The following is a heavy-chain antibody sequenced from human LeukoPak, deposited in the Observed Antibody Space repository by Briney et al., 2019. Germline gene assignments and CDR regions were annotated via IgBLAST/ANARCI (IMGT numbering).Heavy chain of an antibody. D-gene: IGHD5-12*01. CDR1: GFSFSVYW. V-gene: IGHV3-23*01. CDR2: TVGIGPDT. Sequence: GGSLRLSCAASGFSFSVYWMHWVRQAPGKGLEWVAATVGIGPDTYHADSVKGRFTISRDNTKNILYLQMKNLRADDTAVYYCAKDGAWLRFDDWGQGILVSVSS. J-gene: IGHJ4*02. CDR3: AKDGAWLRFDD.